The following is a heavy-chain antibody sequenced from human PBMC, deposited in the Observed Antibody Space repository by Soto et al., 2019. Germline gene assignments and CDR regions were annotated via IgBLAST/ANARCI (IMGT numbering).Heavy chain of an antibody. CDR1: GFTFSSYA. Sequence: HPGGSLRLSCAASGFTFSSYAMSWVRQDPGKGLEWVSAISGSGGSTYYADSVKGRFTISRDNSKNTLYLQMNSLRAEDTAVYYCAKDLSGSSWYGYYYYGMDVWGQGTTVTVPS. CDR2: ISGSGGST. J-gene: IGHJ6*02. D-gene: IGHD6-13*01. CDR3: AKDLSGSSWYGYYYYGMDV. V-gene: IGHV3-23*01.